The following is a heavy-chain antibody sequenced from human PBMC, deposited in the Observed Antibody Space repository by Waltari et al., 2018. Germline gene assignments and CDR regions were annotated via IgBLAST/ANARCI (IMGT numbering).Heavy chain of an antibody. Sequence: VQLVQSGAEVKKPGSSVKVSCKASGGTFSNYVINWVRQAPGQGLEWMGGIIPISGIAIYAQKFQGRVTITADESTSTAYMELSSLRSDDTAVYYCASLCGGDCPDFWGQGTRVTVSS. CDR1: GGTFSNYV. J-gene: IGHJ4*02. V-gene: IGHV1-69*01. CDR3: ASLCGGDCPDF. D-gene: IGHD2-21*02. CDR2: IIPISGIA.